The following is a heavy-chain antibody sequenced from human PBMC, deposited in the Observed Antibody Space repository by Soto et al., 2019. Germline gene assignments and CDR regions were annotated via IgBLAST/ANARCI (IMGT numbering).Heavy chain of an antibody. CDR3: ARHGAYSTSVYYYYGMDV. CDR1: GGFINNSAYY. J-gene: IGHJ6*02. Sequence: LXLPCTVSGGFINNSAYYWGWIRQPPGSGLDWIASGYYGGRTYYNPSLKSRVTFSLDTSKSRFSLELSSVTAADTAVYYCARHGAYSTSVYYYYGMDVWGQGTTVTVSS. CDR2: GYYGGRT. D-gene: IGHD6-13*01. V-gene: IGHV4-39*01.